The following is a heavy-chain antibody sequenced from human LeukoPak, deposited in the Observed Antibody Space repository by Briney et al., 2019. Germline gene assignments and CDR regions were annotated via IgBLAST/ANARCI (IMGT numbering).Heavy chain of an antibody. CDR1: GFTFSDYW. D-gene: IGHD3-10*01. J-gene: IGHJ4*02. V-gene: IGHV3-74*01. CDR2: INTDGSIT. Sequence: GGSLRLSCAASGFTFSDYWIHWVSHAPGKGLVWVSRINTDGSITNYADSVKGRFSISRDNVKNTLYLQMSSLRAEDTAVYYCARDRGPRTGFMVREAYDYWGQGTLVTVSS. CDR3: ARDRGPRTGFMVREAYDY.